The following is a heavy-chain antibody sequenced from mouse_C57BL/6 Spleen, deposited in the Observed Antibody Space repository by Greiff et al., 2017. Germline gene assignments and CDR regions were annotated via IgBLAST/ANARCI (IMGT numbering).Heavy chain of an antibody. CDR3: ARGGLHGSSYVGWYFDV. CDR1: GYTFTSYW. V-gene: IGHV1-55*01. Sequence: QVQLQQPGAELVKPGASVKMSCKASGYTFTSYWITWVKQRPGQGLEWIGDIYPGSGSTNYNEKFKSKATLTVDTSSSTAYMQLSSLTSEDSAVYYCARGGLHGSSYVGWYFDVWGTGTTVTVSS. J-gene: IGHJ1*03. D-gene: IGHD1-1*01. CDR2: IYPGSGST.